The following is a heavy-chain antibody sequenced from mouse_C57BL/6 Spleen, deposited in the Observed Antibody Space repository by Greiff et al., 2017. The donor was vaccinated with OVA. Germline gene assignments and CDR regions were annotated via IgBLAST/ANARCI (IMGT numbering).Heavy chain of an antibody. D-gene: IGHD2-1*01. Sequence: VKLMESGAELARPGASVKMSCKASGYTFTSYTMHWVKQRPGQGLEWIGYINPSSGYTKYNQKFKDKATLTADKSSSTAYMQLSSLTSEDSAVYYWARSYYYGNYEKNYFDYWGQGTTLTVSS. J-gene: IGHJ2*01. CDR3: ARSYYYGNYEKNYFDY. V-gene: IGHV1-4*01. CDR2: INPSSGYT. CDR1: GYTFTSYT.